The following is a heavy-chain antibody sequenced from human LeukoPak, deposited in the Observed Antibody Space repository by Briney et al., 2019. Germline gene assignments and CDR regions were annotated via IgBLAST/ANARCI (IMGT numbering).Heavy chain of an antibody. Sequence: SETLSLTCTVSGGSISSYHWSWIRQPPGKGLERIGFIYYTGNTEYSPSLKSRVTLSLDTSKNHFSLKLRSVTAADTAVYFCARDNYLNPRVMDVWGKGTTVTVSS. J-gene: IGHJ6*03. D-gene: IGHD5-24*01. V-gene: IGHV4-59*01. CDR1: GGSISSYH. CDR3: ARDNYLNPRVMDV. CDR2: IYYTGNT.